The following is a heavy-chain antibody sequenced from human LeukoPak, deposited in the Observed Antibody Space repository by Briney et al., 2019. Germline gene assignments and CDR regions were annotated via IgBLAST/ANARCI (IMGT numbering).Heavy chain of an antibody. V-gene: IGHV1-18*01. CDR3: ARESGRDFAD. Sequence: GASVKVSCKASGYTFTSYDINWVRQATGQGLEWMGWISAYSGNTNYAQKLQGRVTMTTDTSTSTAYMELRSLRSDDTAVYYCARESGRDFADWGQGTLVTVSS. J-gene: IGHJ4*02. CDR2: ISAYSGNT. CDR1: GYTFTSYD. D-gene: IGHD2-21*01.